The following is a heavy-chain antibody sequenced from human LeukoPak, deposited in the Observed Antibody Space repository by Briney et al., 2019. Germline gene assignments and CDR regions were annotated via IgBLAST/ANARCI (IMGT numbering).Heavy chain of an antibody. D-gene: IGHD5-18*01. V-gene: IGHV4-39*01. CDR2: IYYSGNT. Sequence: SETLSLTCTVSGDSIDTKSYYWGWIRQPPGKGLEWIGSIYYSGNTYYNPSLKSRVTLSIDTSKNQFSLRLSSVTAADTAVYYCARHSYGTFDYWGQGTLVTVSS. CDR3: ARHSYGTFDY. J-gene: IGHJ4*02. CDR1: GDSIDTKSYY.